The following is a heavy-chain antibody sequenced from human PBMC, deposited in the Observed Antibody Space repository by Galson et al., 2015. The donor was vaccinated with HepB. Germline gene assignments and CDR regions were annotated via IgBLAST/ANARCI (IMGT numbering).Heavy chain of an antibody. D-gene: IGHD1-1*01. CDR1: GFTFSTYA. Sequence: SLRLSCAASGFTFSTYAMSWVRQAPGKGLEGVSTISGSGGSTYYADSARGRFTISRDNSKNTLSLLMYSLRVEDTAVYYCAKSRRDGKGAFDIWGQGTMVTVSS. CDR2: ISGSGGST. CDR3: AKSRRDGKGAFDI. V-gene: IGHV3-23*01. J-gene: IGHJ3*02.